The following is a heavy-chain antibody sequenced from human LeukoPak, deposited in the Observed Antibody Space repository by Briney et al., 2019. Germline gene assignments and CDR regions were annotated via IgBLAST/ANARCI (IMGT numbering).Heavy chain of an antibody. CDR2: IYSGDGT. CDR3: ARNAKLSTSCLYGMDV. V-gene: IGHV3-66*01. CDR1: GFTVSGSY. J-gene: IGHJ6*02. D-gene: IGHD2-2*01. Sequence: SGGSLRLSCAASGFTVSGSYMTWVRQAPGKGLDWVSFIYSGDGTFYADSVKDRFIISRESSKNTLYLQMNSLRAEDTAVYYCARNAKLSTSCLYGMDVWGQGTTVTVSS.